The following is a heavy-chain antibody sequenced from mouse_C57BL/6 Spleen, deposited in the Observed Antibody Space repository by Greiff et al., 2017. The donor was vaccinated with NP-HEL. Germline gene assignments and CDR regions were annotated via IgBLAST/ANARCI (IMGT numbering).Heavy chain of an antibody. CDR3: ARGAITTVVATGFDY. V-gene: IGHV1-55*01. CDR1: GYTFTSYW. CDR2: IYPGSGST. J-gene: IGHJ2*01. Sequence: QVQLQQSGAELVKPGASVKMSCKASGYTFTSYWITWVKQRPGQGLEWIGDIYPGSGSTNYNEKFKSKATLTVDTSSSTAYMQLSSLTSEDSAVYYCARGAITTVVATGFDYWGQGTTLTVSS. D-gene: IGHD1-1*01.